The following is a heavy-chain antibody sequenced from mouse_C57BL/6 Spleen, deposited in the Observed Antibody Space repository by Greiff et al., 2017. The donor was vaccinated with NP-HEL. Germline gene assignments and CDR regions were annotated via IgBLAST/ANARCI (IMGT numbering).Heavy chain of an antibody. CDR2: INPNNGGT. Sequence: EVQLQQSGPELVKPGASVKISCKASGYTFTDYYMNRVKQSHGKSLEWIGDINPNNGGTSYNQKFKGKATLTVDKSSSTAYMELRSLTSEDSAVYYCARPPFAYWGQGTLVTVSA. V-gene: IGHV1-26*01. J-gene: IGHJ3*01. CDR3: ARPPFAY. CDR1: GYTFTDYY.